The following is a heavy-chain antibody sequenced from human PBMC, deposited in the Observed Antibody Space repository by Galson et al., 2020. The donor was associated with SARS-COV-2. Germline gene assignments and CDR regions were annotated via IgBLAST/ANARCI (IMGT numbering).Heavy chain of an antibody. CDR2: NHTSGST. Sequence: SETLSLTCSVSGGSISSGSYYWSRHRPPAGQGLEWIGRNHTSGSTTYNPSLKSRVTISIDTSKNQFSLNLSSVTAADTAVYYCARDRFWGYLDYWGQGTLVTVSA. CDR1: GGSISSGSYY. J-gene: IGHJ4*02. CDR3: ARDRFWGYLDY. V-gene: IGHV4-61*02. D-gene: IGHD7-27*01.